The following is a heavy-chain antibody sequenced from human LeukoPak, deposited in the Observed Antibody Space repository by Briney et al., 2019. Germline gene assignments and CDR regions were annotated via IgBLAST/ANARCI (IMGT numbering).Heavy chain of an antibody. J-gene: IGHJ6*03. CDR2: FIPIFSTA. CDR3: ARCGGSSRNGYYYYMDV. D-gene: IGHD2-21*01. V-gene: IGHV1-69*01. Sequence: GSAVKVSCKPSVGTFNNYAISWVRRPPAHGVGWGGGFIPIFSTANYAQKFQGRVTITADESTSTAYMELSSLRSEDTAVYYCARCGGSSRNGYYYYMDVWGKGTTVTVSS. CDR1: VGTFNNYA.